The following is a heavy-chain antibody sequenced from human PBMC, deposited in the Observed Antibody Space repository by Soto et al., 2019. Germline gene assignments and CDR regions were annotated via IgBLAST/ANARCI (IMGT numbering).Heavy chain of an antibody. Sequence: EVQLVESGGGLVQPGRSLRLSCAASGFTFDDYAMHWVRQASGKGLEWVSGISWNSGSIGYADSVKGRFTISRDNAKNSLYLQINSLRAEDTALYYCAKGGSSSWRNPDFDYWGQGTLVTVSS. J-gene: IGHJ4*02. CDR2: ISWNSGSI. CDR3: AKGGSSSWRNPDFDY. V-gene: IGHV3-9*01. D-gene: IGHD6-13*01. CDR1: GFTFDDYA.